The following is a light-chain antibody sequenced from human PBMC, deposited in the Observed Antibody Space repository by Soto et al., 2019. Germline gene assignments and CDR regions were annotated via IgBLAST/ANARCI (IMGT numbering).Light chain of an antibody. CDR2: GNS. Sequence: QSVLTQPPSVSVAPGQRVTISCTGSSSNIGAGYDVHWYQQLPGTAPKLLIYGNSNRPSGVPDRFSGSKSGTSASLAITGLQAEDEADDYCQSYDSSLSGHVVFGGGTKLTVL. V-gene: IGLV1-40*01. J-gene: IGLJ2*01. CDR1: SSNIGAGYD. CDR3: QSYDSSLSGHVV.